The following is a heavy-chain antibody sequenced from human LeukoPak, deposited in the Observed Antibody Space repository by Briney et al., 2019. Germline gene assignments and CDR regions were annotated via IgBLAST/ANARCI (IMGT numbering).Heavy chain of an antibody. CDR2: IIPIFGRA. D-gene: IGHD4-17*01. Sequence: SVKVSCKASGGTFSSYAISWVRQAPGQGLEWMGGIIPIFGRANYAQKFQGRVTITADKSTSTAYMELSSLRSEDTAVYYCARGSPYGDLAYNWFDPWGQGTLVTVSS. J-gene: IGHJ5*02. V-gene: IGHV1-69*06. CDR3: ARGSPYGDLAYNWFDP. CDR1: GGTFSSYA.